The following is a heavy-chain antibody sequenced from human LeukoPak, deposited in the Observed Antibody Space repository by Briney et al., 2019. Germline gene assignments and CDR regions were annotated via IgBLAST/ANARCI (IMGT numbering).Heavy chain of an antibody. V-gene: IGHV4-34*01. CDR1: GGSFSGYY. D-gene: IGHD2-2*01. CDR2: ISHSGST. CDR3: ARRDCSSTSCYGP. J-gene: IGHJ5*02. Sequence: SETLSLTCAVYGGSFSGYYWSWIRQPPGKGLEWIGEISHSGSTNYNPSLKSRVTISVDPSKNHFSLKLSSVTAADTAVYYCARRDCSSTSCYGPWGQATLVTVS.